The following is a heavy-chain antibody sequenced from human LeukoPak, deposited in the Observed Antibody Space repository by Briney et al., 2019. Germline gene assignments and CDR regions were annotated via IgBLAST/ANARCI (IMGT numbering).Heavy chain of an antibody. D-gene: IGHD3-10*01. V-gene: IGHV3-33*01. CDR2: IWSDGSNK. J-gene: IGHJ4*02. CDR3: ARGKVVTMVRGVIITYFDY. CDR1: GFTFSNYG. Sequence: GRSLRLSCAASGFTFSNYGMHWVRQAPGKGPEWVAVIWSDGSNKHYADSARGRFTISRDNSKNTLYLQMNSLRADDTAVYYCARGKVVTMVRGVIITYFDYWGQGTLVTVSS.